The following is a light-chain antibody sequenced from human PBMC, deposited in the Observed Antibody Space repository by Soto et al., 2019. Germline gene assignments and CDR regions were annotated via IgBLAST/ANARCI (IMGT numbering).Light chain of an antibody. CDR1: QRVSNN. CDR3: QQYNNWVALI. CDR2: GAS. Sequence: EIVMTQSPATLSVSPGERATLSCRASQRVSNNLARYQQKPGQAPRLLIYGASTRATGIPVRFSGSGSGTGLTLTDRILPYDEFVVYYWQQYNNWVALIFGGGTKVENK. J-gene: IGKJ4*01. V-gene: IGKV3-15*01.